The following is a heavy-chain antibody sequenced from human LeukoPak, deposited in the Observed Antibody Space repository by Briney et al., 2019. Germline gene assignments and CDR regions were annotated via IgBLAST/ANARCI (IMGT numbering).Heavy chain of an antibody. CDR1: GFTFSTYA. V-gene: IGHV3-48*04. J-gene: IGHJ4*02. Sequence: PGGSLRLSCAASGFTFSTYAMSWVRQAPGKGLEWVSYISSSGSTIYYADPVKGRFTISRDNAKNSLYLQMNSLRAEDTAVYYCARDLGDYFDYWGQGTLVTVSS. D-gene: IGHD4-17*01. CDR2: ISSSGSTI. CDR3: ARDLGDYFDY.